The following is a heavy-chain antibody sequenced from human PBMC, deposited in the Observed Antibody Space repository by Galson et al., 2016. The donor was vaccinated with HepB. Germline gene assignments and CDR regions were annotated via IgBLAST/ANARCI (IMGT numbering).Heavy chain of an antibody. J-gene: IGHJ4*02. V-gene: IGHV3-74*01. CDR2: INTDGSST. Sequence: SLRLSCAASGFTVSSHWMHWVRQAPGKGLVWVSRINTDGSSTSYADSVKGRFTISRDNAKNTLYLQMNGLRAEDTAVYYCARGGSRPIDYWGQGTLVTVSS. CDR1: GFTVSSHW. D-gene: IGHD1-26*01. CDR3: ARGGSRPIDY.